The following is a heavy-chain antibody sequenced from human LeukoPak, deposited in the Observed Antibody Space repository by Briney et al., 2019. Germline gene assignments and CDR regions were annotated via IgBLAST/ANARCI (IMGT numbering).Heavy chain of an antibody. CDR3: TRDYNGPTYHYDSSGYLFWY. CDR1: GFSFNDYA. CDR2: IRSTPYGGTT. J-gene: IGHJ4*02. D-gene: IGHD3-22*01. V-gene: IGHV3-49*04. Sequence: PGGSLRPSCTVSGFSFNDYAMSWVRQAPGKGLEWVCFIRSTPYGGTTEYAASVKGRFTISRDDSKSIAYLQMNSLKTEDTAVYYCTRDYNGPTYHYDSSGYLFWYWGQGTLVTVSS.